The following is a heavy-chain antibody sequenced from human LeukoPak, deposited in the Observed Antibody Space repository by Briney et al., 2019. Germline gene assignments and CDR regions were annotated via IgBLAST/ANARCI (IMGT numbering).Heavy chain of an antibody. CDR1: GGSFSGYY. CDR3: ARHPRYCSSSSCYRGGDFDY. V-gene: IGHV4-34*01. CDR2: INHSGST. Sequence: SETLSLTCAVYGGSFSGYYWSWIRQPPGKGLEWIGEINHSGSTNYNPSLKSRVTISVDTSKNQFSLKLSSVTAADMAVYYCARHPRYCSSSSCYRGGDFDYWGQGTLVTVSS. J-gene: IGHJ4*02. D-gene: IGHD2-2*01.